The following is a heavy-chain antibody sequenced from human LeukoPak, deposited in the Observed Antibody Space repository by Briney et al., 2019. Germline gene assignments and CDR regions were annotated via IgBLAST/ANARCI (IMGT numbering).Heavy chain of an antibody. V-gene: IGHV1-2*02. CDR3: ARDSRVSTGWPYYCQF. CDR1: GYTFTAYY. CDR2: INPDSGGT. Sequence: ASVKVSCKASGYTFTAYYMHWVRQAPGQGLEWMGWINPDSGGTNYAQKFQGRVTMTRDTSISTAYMELSRLTSDDTAVYYCARDSRVSTGWPYYCQFWGQRTLVTVSS. D-gene: IGHD6-19*01. J-gene: IGHJ4*02.